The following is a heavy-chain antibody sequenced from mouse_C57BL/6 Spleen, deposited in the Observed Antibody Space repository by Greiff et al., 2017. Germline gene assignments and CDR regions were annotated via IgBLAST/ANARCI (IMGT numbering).Heavy chain of an antibody. CDR3: ARAGTWYFDY. Sequence: VQLQQPGAELVKPGASVKLSCKASGYTFTSYWMQWVKQRPGQGLEWIGEIDPSDSYTNYNQQFKGKATLTVDTSSRSADMQLSSLTSEDSAVYYCARAGTWYFDYWGQGTTLTVSS. CDR1: GYTFTSYW. V-gene: IGHV1-50*01. D-gene: IGHD4-1*01. CDR2: IDPSDSYT. J-gene: IGHJ2*01.